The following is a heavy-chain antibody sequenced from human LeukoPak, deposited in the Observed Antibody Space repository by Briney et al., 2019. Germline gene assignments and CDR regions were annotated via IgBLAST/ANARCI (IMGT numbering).Heavy chain of an antibody. CDR1: GGSISSYY. V-gene: IGHV4-59*01. J-gene: IGHJ5*02. Sequence: PSETLSLTCTVSGGSISSYYWSWIRQPPGKGLERIGYIYYSGSTNYNPSLKSRVTISVDTSKNQFSLKLSSVTAADTAVYYCARVGPAGWFDPWGQGTLVTVSS. CDR3: ARVGPAGWFDP. CDR2: IYYSGST. D-gene: IGHD6-19*01.